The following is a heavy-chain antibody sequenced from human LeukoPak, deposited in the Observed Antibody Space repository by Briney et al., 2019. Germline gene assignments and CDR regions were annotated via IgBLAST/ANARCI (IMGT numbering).Heavy chain of an antibody. D-gene: IGHD1-26*01. V-gene: IGHV3-43D*04. CDR3: AKDLFPVEWESLGTFDY. CDR2: FSWDGSGI. J-gene: IGHJ4*02. Sequence: PGGSLRLSCAASGFNFDDYAMTWVGQVPGKGLEWVSLFSWDGSGISYADSVKGRFTISRDNSKNSLYLQMNSLRAEDSALYYCAKDLFPVEWESLGTFDYWGLGTLVTVSS. CDR1: GFNFDDYA.